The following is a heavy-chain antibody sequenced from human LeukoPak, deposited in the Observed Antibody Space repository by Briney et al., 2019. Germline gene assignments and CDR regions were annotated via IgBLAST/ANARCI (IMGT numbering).Heavy chain of an antibody. CDR1: GGSISSGSYY. D-gene: IGHD6-19*01. CDR3: ARDLAVALDY. CDR2: IYTSGST. Sequence: SETLSLTCTVSGGSISSGSYYWSWIRQPAGKGLEWIGRIYTSGSTNYNPSLKSRVTISVDTSKNQFSLKLSSVTAADTAVYYCARDLAVALDYWGQGTLVTVSS. V-gene: IGHV4-61*02. J-gene: IGHJ4*02.